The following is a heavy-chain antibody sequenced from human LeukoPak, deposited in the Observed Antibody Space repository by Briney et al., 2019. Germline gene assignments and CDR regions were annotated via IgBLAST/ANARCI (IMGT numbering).Heavy chain of an antibody. CDR3: ARRYYYNLGSFPFDF. J-gene: IGHJ4*02. V-gene: IGHV4-34*01. D-gene: IGHD3-10*01. Sequence: SETLSLTCAVSGGPYSGYFWSWIRQSSGKGLEWIGEIHNSGTTNYNPSLNSRVTISEDTSKNQFYLNLSSVTAADTAVYYCARRYYYNLGSFPFDFWGQGTLVTVSS. CDR1: GGPYSGYF. CDR2: IHNSGTT.